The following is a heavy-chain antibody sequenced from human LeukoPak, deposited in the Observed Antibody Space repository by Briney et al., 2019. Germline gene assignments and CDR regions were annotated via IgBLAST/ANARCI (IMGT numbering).Heavy chain of an antibody. V-gene: IGHV3-48*02. Sequence: GGSLRLSWAASGFSFSGFGMNWVRQAPGKGLELISYIGSSGSAGGNIYYAVSVKGRFTASRDNAKDSLFLQMNSLQDADTAVYYCARAPTPYFTYYMDVWGKGTTVTVPS. CDR2: IGSSGSAGGNI. J-gene: IGHJ6*03. CDR1: GFSFSGFG. D-gene: IGHD2-21*01. CDR3: ARAPTPYFTYYMDV.